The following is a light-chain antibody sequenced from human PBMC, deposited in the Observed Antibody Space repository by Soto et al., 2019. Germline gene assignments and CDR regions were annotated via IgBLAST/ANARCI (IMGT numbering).Light chain of an antibody. CDR1: QSVGSS. CDR3: QQYYNWPRT. V-gene: IGKV3-15*01. CDR2: FKS. J-gene: IGKJ1*01. Sequence: EIVMTQSPATLSVSLGDRATLSCRASQSVGSSLAWYQQKPGQAPRLLIYFKSTRATGIPARFSGSGSGTQFTLTISSLQSEDFAVYYCQQYYNWPRTFGQGTKVEIK.